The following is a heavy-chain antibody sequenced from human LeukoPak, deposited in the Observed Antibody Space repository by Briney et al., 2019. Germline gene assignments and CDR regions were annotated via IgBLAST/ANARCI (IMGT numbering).Heavy chain of an antibody. CDR1: GYSISSGYY. CDR2: IYHSGST. D-gene: IGHD6-13*01. CDR3: ARVSWQQLVHD. Sequence: PSETLSLTCTVSGYSISSGYYWGWIRQPPGKGLEWIGSIYHSGSTYYNPSLKSRVTISVDTSKNQFSLKLSSVTAADTAVYYCARVSWQQLVHDWGQGTLVTVSS. J-gene: IGHJ4*02. V-gene: IGHV4-38-2*02.